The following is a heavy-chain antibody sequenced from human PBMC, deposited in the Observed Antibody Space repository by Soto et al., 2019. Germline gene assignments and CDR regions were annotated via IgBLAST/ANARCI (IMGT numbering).Heavy chain of an antibody. CDR1: GGSISSGDYF. V-gene: IGHV4-30-4*01. CDR3: ARGLVIRPYYYHGMDV. J-gene: IGHJ6*02. D-gene: IGHD3-9*01. CDR2: ISSIGST. Sequence: SETLSLTCTVSGGSISSGDYFWSWIRHSPVKGLEWIGYISSIGSTYYNPSLKSRVSVSRDTSKNQFSLKLSSVTTTDTAVYYCARGLVIRPYYYHGMDVWGQGTTVTVSS.